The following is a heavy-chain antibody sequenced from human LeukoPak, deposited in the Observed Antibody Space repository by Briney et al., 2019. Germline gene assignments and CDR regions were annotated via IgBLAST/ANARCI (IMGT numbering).Heavy chain of an antibody. D-gene: IGHD6-13*01. CDR3: ASPSISSRNWFDP. CDR2: ITYTGST. Sequence: PSETLSLTCTVSGGPISSSSYYWGWIRQPPGKGLEWIGSITYTGSTYYNPSLKSRVTISVDTSKNQFSLQLTSVTAADTAVYYCASPSISSRNWFDPWGQGTLVTVSS. J-gene: IGHJ5*02. V-gene: IGHV4-39*01. CDR1: GGPISSSSYY.